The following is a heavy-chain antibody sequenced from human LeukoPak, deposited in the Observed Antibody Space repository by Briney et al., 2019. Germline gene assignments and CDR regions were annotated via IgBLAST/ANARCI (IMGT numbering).Heavy chain of an antibody. CDR3: ARDWGDYGDYYFDY. J-gene: IGHJ4*02. CDR2: INPNSGGT. D-gene: IGHD4-17*01. Sequence: ASVKVSCKASGYTFTGYYMHWVRQAPGQGLEWMGWINPNSGGTNYAQKFQGRVTMTRDTSISTAYMELSRLRSDDTAVYYCARDWGDYGDYYFDYWGQGTLVTVSS. V-gene: IGHV1-2*02. CDR1: GYTFTGYY.